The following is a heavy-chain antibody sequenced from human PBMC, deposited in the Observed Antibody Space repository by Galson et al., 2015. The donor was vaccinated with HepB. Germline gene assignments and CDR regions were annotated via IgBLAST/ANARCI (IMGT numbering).Heavy chain of an antibody. V-gene: IGHV3-33*01. CDR2: LWYDGSNQ. J-gene: IGHJ4*02. Sequence: SLRLSCAASGFMFSSNGMHWVRQAPGKGLEWVAVLWYDGSNQYYADSVKGRFTISRDNSKNTLYLQMDSLRADDTAVYYCARDASPVGATNFDYRGQGTLVTVSS. D-gene: IGHD1-26*01. CDR3: ARDASPVGATNFDY. CDR1: GFMFSSNG.